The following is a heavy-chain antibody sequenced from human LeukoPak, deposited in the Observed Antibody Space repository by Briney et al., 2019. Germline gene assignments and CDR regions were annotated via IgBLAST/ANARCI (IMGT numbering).Heavy chain of an antibody. Sequence: GESLKISRRGSGYSFTNYWIGWVRQMPGKGLEWMGFIYPGDSDTRYSPSFQGQVTISADKSISTAYLQWSSLKASDTAMYYCAKRGSCTTGVCEYFHHWGQGTLVTVSS. CDR2: IYPGDSDT. J-gene: IGHJ1*01. V-gene: IGHV5-51*01. CDR3: AKRGSCTTGVCEYFHH. CDR1: GYSFTNYW. D-gene: IGHD2-8*01.